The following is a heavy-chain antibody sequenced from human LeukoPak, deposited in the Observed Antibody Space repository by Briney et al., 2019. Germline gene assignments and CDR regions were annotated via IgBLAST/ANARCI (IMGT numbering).Heavy chain of an antibody. Sequence: GGSLRLSCAASGFTFSTHWMTWVRQTPGKGLEWVANIKQDGSEKYYLDSVKGRFTISRDNAKNSLFLQMNSLRAEDTAMYYCATDSRSCRYWGQGTLVTVSS. CDR1: GFTFSTHW. V-gene: IGHV3-7*03. J-gene: IGHJ4*02. CDR3: ATDSRSCRY. CDR2: IKQDGSEK.